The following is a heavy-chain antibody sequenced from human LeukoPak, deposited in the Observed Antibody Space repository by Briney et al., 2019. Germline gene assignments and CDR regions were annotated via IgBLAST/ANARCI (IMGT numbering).Heavy chain of an antibody. Sequence: ASVKVSCKASGYTFTGYYMHWVRQAPGQGLEWMGWINPNSGGTNYAQKFQGRVTMTRDTSISTAYMELSRLRSDDTAVYYCARYSSGWHAVDYWGQGTLVTVSS. D-gene: IGHD6-19*01. J-gene: IGHJ4*02. CDR3: ARYSSGWHAVDY. V-gene: IGHV1-2*02. CDR2: INPNSGGT. CDR1: GYTFTGYY.